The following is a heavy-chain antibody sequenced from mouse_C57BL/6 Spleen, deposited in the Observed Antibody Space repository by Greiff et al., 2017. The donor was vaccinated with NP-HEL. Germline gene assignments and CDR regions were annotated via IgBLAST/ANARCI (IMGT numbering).Heavy chain of an antibody. V-gene: IGHV5-17*01. J-gene: IGHJ1*03. CDR3: ARPYSYFDV. CDR2: ISSGSSTI. Sequence: EVKVEESGGGLVKPGGSLKLSCAASGFTFSDYGMHWVRQAPEKGLEWVAYISSGSSTIYYADTVKGRFTISRDNAKNTLFLQMTSLRSEDTAMYYCARPYSYFDVWGTGTTVTVSS. CDR1: GFTFSDYG.